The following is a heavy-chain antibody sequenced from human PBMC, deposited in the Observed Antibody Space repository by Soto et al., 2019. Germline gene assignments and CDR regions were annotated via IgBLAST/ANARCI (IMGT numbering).Heavy chain of an antibody. CDR1: GYTFISYY. Sequence: QVQLVQSGAELKEPGASVKVSCRASGYTFISYYIHWVRQAPGQGLDWMAIINPNTGSASYAQTFQGRVAVTRDTSTSTVYLEMSSLGSEDTAVYYCGRDPNFSLTFHYYGMDVWGQGTSVIVS. CDR3: GRDPNFSLTFHYYGMDV. CDR2: INPNTGSA. D-gene: IGHD3-3*02. J-gene: IGHJ6*02. V-gene: IGHV1-46*01.